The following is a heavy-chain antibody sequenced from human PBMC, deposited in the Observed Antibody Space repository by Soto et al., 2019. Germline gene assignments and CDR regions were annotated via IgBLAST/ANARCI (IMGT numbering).Heavy chain of an antibody. V-gene: IGHV4-59*01. CDR1: GDSISAYS. CDR2: IHYNGNT. D-gene: IGHD5-12*01. CDR3: AREGNLGRWLQPLDF. J-gene: IGHJ4*02. Sequence: QVQLQVSGPGLVKPSETLSLTCTVSGDSISAYSWSWVRQPPGKGLEWIGNIHYNGNTKYNPSLKSRVTMSLATPKNQFSLRLISVTAADTAKYFCAREGNLGRWLQPLDFWGQGTLVTVSS.